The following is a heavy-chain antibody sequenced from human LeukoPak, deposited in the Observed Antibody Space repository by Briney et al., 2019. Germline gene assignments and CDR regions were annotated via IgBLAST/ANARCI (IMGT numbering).Heavy chain of an antibody. D-gene: IGHD6-13*01. V-gene: IGHV1-18*01. CDR1: GYTFTSYG. Sequence: ASVKVSCKASGYTFTSYGISWVRQAPGQGLEWMGWISAYNGNTNYAQKLQGRVTMTTDTSTSTAYMELRSLRSDDTAVYYCARDGLLLAAGYYYYGMDVWGQGTTVTVS. J-gene: IGHJ6*02. CDR2: ISAYNGNT. CDR3: ARDGLLLAAGYYYYGMDV.